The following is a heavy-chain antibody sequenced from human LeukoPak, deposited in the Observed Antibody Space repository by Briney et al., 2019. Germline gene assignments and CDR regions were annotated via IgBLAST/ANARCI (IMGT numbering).Heavy chain of an antibody. J-gene: IGHJ4*02. CDR1: GESVSSTNGA. Sequence: SQTLSLTCAISGESVSSTNGAWNRIRQSPSRGLEWLGRTYYRSKWYNEYAESMKGRITINPDTSKNQFSLQLNSVTPEDTAVYYCARDEGRSGWYTFDYWGQGTLVTVSS. CDR3: ARDEGRSGWYTFDY. V-gene: IGHV6-1*01. CDR2: TYYRSKWYN. D-gene: IGHD6-19*01.